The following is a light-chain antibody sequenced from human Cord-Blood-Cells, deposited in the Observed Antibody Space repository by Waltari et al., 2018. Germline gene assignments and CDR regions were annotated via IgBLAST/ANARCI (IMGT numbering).Light chain of an antibody. CDR2: AAS. Sequence: AIRMTQSPSSFSASTGDRVTITCRASQGISSYLAWYQQNPGKAPKLLIYAASTLQIGVPSRFSGSGSGTDFTLTISCLQSEDVATYYCHKYYSYPYSFGQGTKLEIK. V-gene: IGKV1-8*01. CDR1: QGISSY. J-gene: IGKJ2*03. CDR3: HKYYSYPYS.